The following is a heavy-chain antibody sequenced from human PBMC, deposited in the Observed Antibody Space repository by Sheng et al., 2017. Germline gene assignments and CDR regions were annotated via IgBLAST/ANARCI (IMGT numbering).Heavy chain of an antibody. CDR1: GYSISSGYY. J-gene: IGHJ2*01. CDR3: ARGISSGWSSIYWYFDL. V-gene: IGHV4-38-2*01. D-gene: IGHD6-19*01. Sequence: QVQLQESGPGLVKPSETLSLTCAVSGYSISSGYYWGWIRQPPGKGLEWIGSIYHSGSTYYNPSLKSRVTISVDTSKNQFSLKLSSVTAADTAVYYCARGISSGWSSIYWYFDLWGRGTLVTV. CDR2: IYHSGST.